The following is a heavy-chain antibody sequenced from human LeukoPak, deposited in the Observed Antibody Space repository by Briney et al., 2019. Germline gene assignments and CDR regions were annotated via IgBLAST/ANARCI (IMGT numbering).Heavy chain of an antibody. CDR3: ARTIPGTHLLDW. CDR1: GFAFSDSS. D-gene: IGHD2-8*01. J-gene: IGHJ4*02. V-gene: IGHV3-73*01. Sequence: GGSLRLSCAASGFAFSDSSVHWVRQSSGKGLEWVGHIRGNVEGYATEYAASVRGRLTFSRDDTMNTAYLQINSLTTEDTAVYFCARTIPGTHLLDWWGQGTLVTVSS. CDR2: IRGNVEGYAT.